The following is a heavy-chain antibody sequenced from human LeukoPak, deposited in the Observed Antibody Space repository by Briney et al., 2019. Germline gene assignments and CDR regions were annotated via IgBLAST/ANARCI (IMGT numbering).Heavy chain of an antibody. V-gene: IGHV3-21*01. D-gene: IGHD4-17*01. CDR2: ISSSSSYI. CDR3: ARSVYGDDAFDI. CDR1: GFTFSSYS. J-gene: IGHJ3*02. Sequence: GGSLRLSCAASGFTFSSYSMTWVRQAPGKGLEWVSSISSSSSYIYYADSVKGRFTISRDNAKNSLYLQMNSLRAEDSAVYYCARSVYGDDAFDIWGQGTMVTVSS.